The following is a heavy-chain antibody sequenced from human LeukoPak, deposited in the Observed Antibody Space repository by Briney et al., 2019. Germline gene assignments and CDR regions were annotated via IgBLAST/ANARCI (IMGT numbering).Heavy chain of an antibody. V-gene: IGHV3-7*04. D-gene: IGHD1-26*01. CDR3: ARQRVGATTDFDY. Sequence: GGSLRLSCAASGFTFSSYWMSWVRQAPGKGLEWVANIKQDGGDKYYVESVWGRFTISRDNAKNSLYLQMNSLRAEDTAVYHCARQRVGATTDFDYWGQGTLVTVSS. J-gene: IGHJ4*02. CDR2: IKQDGGDK. CDR1: GFTFSSYW.